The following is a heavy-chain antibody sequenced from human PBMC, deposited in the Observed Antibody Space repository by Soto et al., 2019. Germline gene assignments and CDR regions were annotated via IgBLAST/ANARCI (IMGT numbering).Heavy chain of an antibody. Sequence: EVQLMESGGGLVKPGGSLRLSCAASGFSITSYTMNWVRQAPGKGLEWVSSISSYSTYIYYADSLKGRFTISRDNAKDLLYLEMNSLRAEDTAVYYCARDCRGSGDSSYPYYFDYWGQGSLVTVSS. CDR1: GFSITSYT. J-gene: IGHJ4*02. CDR3: ARDCRGSGDSSYPYYFDY. V-gene: IGHV3-21*01. D-gene: IGHD4-17*01. CDR2: ISSYSTYI.